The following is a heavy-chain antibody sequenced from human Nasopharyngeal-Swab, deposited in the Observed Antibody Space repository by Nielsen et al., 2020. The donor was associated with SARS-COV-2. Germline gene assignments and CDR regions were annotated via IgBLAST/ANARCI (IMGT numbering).Heavy chain of an antibody. V-gene: IGHV3-21*01. Sequence: WIRQPPGKGLEWVSSISSSSSYIYYADSVKGRFTISRDNAKNSLYLQMNSLRAEDTAVYYCARDRYSSSPLVPNYYYYYGMDVWGQGTTVTVSS. J-gene: IGHJ6*02. CDR2: ISSSSSYI. D-gene: IGHD6-13*01. CDR3: ARDRYSSSPLVPNYYYYYGMDV.